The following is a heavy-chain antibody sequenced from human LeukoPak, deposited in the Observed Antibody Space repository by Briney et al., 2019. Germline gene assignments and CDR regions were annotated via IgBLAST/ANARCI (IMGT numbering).Heavy chain of an antibody. CDR3: AKDPMIVVVRGVDY. CDR2: ISGSGGST. Sequence: GGSLRLSCAASGFTFSSYAMSWVRQAPGKGLEWVSAISGSGGSTYYADSVKGRFTISRDNSKNTLYLQMNSLRAEDTAVYYCAKDPMIVVVRGVDYWGQGTLVTVSS. V-gene: IGHV3-23*01. D-gene: IGHD2-21*01. CDR1: GFTFSSYA. J-gene: IGHJ4*02.